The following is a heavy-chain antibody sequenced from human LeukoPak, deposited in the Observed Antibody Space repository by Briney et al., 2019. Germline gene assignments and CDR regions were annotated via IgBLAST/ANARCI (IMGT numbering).Heavy chain of an antibody. CDR3: ARSRFYFDY. CDR2: IKPDGSEK. J-gene: IGHJ4*02. CDR1: GFNISDFW. Sequence: GGSLRLSCAASGFNISDFWMTWVRQAPGKGLEWVAKIKPDGSEKDHVDSVKGRFTISRDNAKNSLYLQLNSLRAEDTAVYYCARSRFYFDYWGQGTLVTVSS. V-gene: IGHV3-7*01.